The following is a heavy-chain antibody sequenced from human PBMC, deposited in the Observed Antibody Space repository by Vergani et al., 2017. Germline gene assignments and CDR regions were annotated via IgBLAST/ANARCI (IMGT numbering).Heavy chain of an antibody. CDR1: GGTFSSYA. J-gene: IGHJ4*02. CDR3: ARDQSPPSGDYVH. V-gene: IGHV1-69*01. CDR2: IIPIFGTA. D-gene: IGHD4-17*01. Sequence: QVQLVQSGAEVKKPGSSVKVSCKTSGGTFSSYAIIWVRQAPGQGLEWMGGIIPIFGTANYAQKFQGRVTIYADESTSTAYMELSSLRSEDTAVYYCARDQSPPSGDYVHWGQGTLVTVSS.